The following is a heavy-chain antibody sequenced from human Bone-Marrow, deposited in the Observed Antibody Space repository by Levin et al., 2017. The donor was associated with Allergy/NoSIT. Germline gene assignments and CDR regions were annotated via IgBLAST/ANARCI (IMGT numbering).Heavy chain of an antibody. V-gene: IGHV5-51*01. CDR1: GYSFTSYW. D-gene: IGHD6-13*01. J-gene: IGHJ2*01. CDR2: IYPGDSDT. Sequence: GESLKISCKGSGYSFTSYWIGWVRQMPGKGLEWMGIIYPGDSDTRYSPSFQGQVTISADKSISTAYLQWSSLKASDTAMYYCARRRRAAADHPLQKTNWYFDLWGRGTLVTVSS. CDR3: ARRRRAAADHPLQKTNWYFDL.